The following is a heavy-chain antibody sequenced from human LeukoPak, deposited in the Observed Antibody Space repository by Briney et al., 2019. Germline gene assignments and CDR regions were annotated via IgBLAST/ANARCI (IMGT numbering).Heavy chain of an antibody. J-gene: IGHJ6*03. Sequence: PGGSLRLSCAASGFTLSSYAMHWVRQAPGKGLEWVAVISYDGSNKYYADSVKGRFTISRDNSKNTLYLQMNSLRAEDTAVYYCARELRGVIGTYYYYMDVWGKGTTVTVSS. CDR1: GFTLSSYA. CDR3: ARELRGVIGTYYYYMDV. V-gene: IGHV3-30*04. D-gene: IGHD3-10*01. CDR2: ISYDGSNK.